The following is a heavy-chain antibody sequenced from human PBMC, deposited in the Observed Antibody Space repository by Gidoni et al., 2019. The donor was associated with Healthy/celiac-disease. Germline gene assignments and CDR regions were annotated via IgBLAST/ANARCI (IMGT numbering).Heavy chain of an antibody. D-gene: IGHD6-19*01. J-gene: IGHJ5*02. V-gene: IGHV4-39*01. CDR2: IYYSGST. CDR3: ARRLRSSGWPSWFDP. CDR1: GGSISSSSYY. Sequence: QLQLQESGPGLVKPSETLSLTCTVSGGSISSSSYYWGWIRQPPGKGLEWIGSIYYSGSTYYNPSLKSRVTISVDTSKNQFSLKLSSVTAADTAVYYCARRLRSSGWPSWFDPWGQGTLVTVSS.